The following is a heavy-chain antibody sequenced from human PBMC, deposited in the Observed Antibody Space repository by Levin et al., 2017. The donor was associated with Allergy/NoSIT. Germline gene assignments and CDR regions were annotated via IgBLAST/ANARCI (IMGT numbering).Heavy chain of an antibody. J-gene: IGHJ3*01. CDR3: VRDYSGSRPRSFDV. Sequence: GGSLRLSCATSGFPFSSYALHWVRQAPGKGLEWVAIISYDGSDKHYADSVKGRFTISKDNSEKTLSLQMNSLRDEDTAVYYCVRDYSGSRPRSFDVWGQGTMVTVSS. V-gene: IGHV3-30*04. CDR1: GFPFSSYA. D-gene: IGHD1-26*01. CDR2: ISYDGSDK.